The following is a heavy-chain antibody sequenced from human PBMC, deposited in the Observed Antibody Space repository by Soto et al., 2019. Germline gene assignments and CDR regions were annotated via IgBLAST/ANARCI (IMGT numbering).Heavy chain of an antibody. CDR3: ARWGDYGDYDM. CDR2: IIPILGIA. J-gene: IGHJ4*02. CDR1: GGTFSSYT. D-gene: IGHD4-17*01. V-gene: IGHV1-69*02. Sequence: QVQLVQSGAEVKKPGSSVKVSCKASGGTFSSYTISWVRQAPGQGLEWMGRIIPILGIANYAQKFQGRVTITADKSTSTAYMELSSMRSEDTAVYYCARWGDYGDYDMWGQGTLVTVSS.